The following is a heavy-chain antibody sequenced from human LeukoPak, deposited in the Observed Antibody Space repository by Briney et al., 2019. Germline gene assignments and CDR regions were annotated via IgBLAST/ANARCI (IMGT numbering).Heavy chain of an antibody. Sequence: PSETLSLTCTVSGGSISSSSYYWGWIRQPPGKGLEWIGSIYYSGSTNYNPSLKSRVTISVDTSKNQFSLKLSSVTAADTAVYYCARRRTGFGKNYYYYYMDVWGKGTTVTVSS. V-gene: IGHV4-39*07. D-gene: IGHD3-16*01. J-gene: IGHJ6*03. CDR1: GGSISSSSYY. CDR2: IYYSGST. CDR3: ARRRTGFGKNYYYYYMDV.